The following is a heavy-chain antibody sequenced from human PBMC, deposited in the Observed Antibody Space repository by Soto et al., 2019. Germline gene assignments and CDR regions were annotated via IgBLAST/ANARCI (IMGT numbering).Heavy chain of an antibody. V-gene: IGHV3-23*01. Sequence: EVQLLESGGGLVQPGGSLRVSCAASGFTFSSYAMNWVRQAPGKGLEWVSSIGGSGSTTYYADSVKGRFTISRDNSKNTLYLQMNSLTAEDTAVYYCATDNSGDYYYYGMDVWGQGTTVTVSS. D-gene: IGHD4-17*01. CDR2: IGGSGSTT. CDR3: ATDNSGDYYYYGMDV. J-gene: IGHJ6*02. CDR1: GFTFSSYA.